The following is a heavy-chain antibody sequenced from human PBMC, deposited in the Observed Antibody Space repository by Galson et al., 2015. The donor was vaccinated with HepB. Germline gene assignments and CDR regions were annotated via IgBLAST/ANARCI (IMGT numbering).Heavy chain of an antibody. D-gene: IGHD6-13*01. CDR3: ARDKVDDSSAWYDY. V-gene: IGHV1-3*01. Sequence: SVKVSCKASGYTFTSYVIHWVRQAPGQGLEWMGWINAANGNTRYSQKFQDRVTITRDTSASTAYMELSSLRSEDTAVYYCARDKVDDSSAWYDYWGQGTLVTVSS. CDR2: INAANGNT. J-gene: IGHJ4*02. CDR1: GYTFTSYV.